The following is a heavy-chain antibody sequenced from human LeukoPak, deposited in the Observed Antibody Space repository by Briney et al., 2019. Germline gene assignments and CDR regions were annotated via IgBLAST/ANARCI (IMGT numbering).Heavy chain of an antibody. Sequence: PGRSLRLSCAASGFTFSSYGMHWVRQAPGKGLEWVAVISYDGSNKYYADSVKGRFTISRDNAKNSLYLQMNSLRAEDTAVYYCARDRYNWNYWFDPWGQGTLVTVSS. CDR3: ARDRYNWNYWFDP. J-gene: IGHJ5*02. CDR2: ISYDGSNK. D-gene: IGHD1-7*01. V-gene: IGHV3-30*03. CDR1: GFTFSSYG.